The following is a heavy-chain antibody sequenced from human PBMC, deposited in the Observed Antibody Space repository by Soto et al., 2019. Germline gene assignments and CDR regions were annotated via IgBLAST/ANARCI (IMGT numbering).Heavy chain of an antibody. J-gene: IGHJ4*02. CDR1: GYTFTSYG. Sequence: ASVKVSCKASGYTFTSYGISWVRQAPGQGLEWMGWISAYNGNTNYAQKLQGRVTMTTDTSTSTAYMELRSLRSDDTAVYYCARRDSSRWYEYGLDYWGQGTLVTVSS. CDR3: ARRDSSRWYEYGLDY. CDR2: ISAYNGNT. D-gene: IGHD6-13*01. V-gene: IGHV1-18*01.